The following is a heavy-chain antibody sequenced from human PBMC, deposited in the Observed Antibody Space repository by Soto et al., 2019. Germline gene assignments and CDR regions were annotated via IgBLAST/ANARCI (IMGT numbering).Heavy chain of an antibody. V-gene: IGHV3-74*01. J-gene: IGHJ6*02. D-gene: IGHD3-10*01. CDR2: INSDGSST. Sequence: EVQLVESGGGLVQPGGSLRLSCAASGFTFSSYWMHWVRQAPGKGLVWVSRINSDGSSTSYADSVKGRFTICRDNAKNTLYLQMNSLRAEDTAVYYCARVPYRWVGAHYYGVDVWGQGTTVTVSS. CDR1: GFTFSSYW. CDR3: ARVPYRWVGAHYYGVDV.